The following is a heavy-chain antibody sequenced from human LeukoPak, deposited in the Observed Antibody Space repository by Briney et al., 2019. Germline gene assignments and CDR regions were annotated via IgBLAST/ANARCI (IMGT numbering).Heavy chain of an antibody. CDR3: AKQAGSYYLDYFDY. J-gene: IGHJ4*02. CDR1: GFTFSSYS. CDR2: ISSSSSYI. V-gene: IGHV3-21*01. Sequence: GGSLRLSGAASGFTFSSYSMNWVRQAPGKGLEWVSSISSSSSYIYYADSVKGRFTISRDNAKNSLYLQMNSLRAEDTAVYYCAKQAGSYYLDYFDYWGQGTLVTVSS. D-gene: IGHD1-26*01.